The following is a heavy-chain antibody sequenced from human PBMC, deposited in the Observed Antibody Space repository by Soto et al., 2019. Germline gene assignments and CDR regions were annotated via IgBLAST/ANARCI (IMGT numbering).Heavy chain of an antibody. V-gene: IGHV1-2*04. Sequence: QVQLVQSGAEVKKPGASVKVSCKASGYTFTGYYMHWVRQAPGQGLEWMGWINPNGGGTNYAQKFQGWVTMTRDTSISTAYMELSRLRSDDTAVYYCARGGGGGDLNWYFDLWGRGTLVTVSS. CDR3: ARGGGGGDLNWYFDL. D-gene: IGHD4-17*01. CDR1: GYTFTGYY. CDR2: INPNGGGT. J-gene: IGHJ2*01.